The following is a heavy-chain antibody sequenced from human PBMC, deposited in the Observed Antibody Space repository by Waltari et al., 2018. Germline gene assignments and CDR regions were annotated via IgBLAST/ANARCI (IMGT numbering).Heavy chain of an antibody. D-gene: IGHD4-17*01. CDR2: ISWFWDIT. V-gene: IGHV3-23*01. Sequence: QLLASGGGLVQPGGSLRLSCKASGFTFSDHAMTWVRKAPGTGLEWCSSISWFWDITYYADSVQGRFTISRDNSKYTLYLQMDRLTAEDTALYFCAKRGSRRNYSDSRGAFDVWGQGSMVTVSS. CDR3: AKRGSRRNYSDSRGAFDV. CDR1: GFTFSDHA. J-gene: IGHJ3*01.